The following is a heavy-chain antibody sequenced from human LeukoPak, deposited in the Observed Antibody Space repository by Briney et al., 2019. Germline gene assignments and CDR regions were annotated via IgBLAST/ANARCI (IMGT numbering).Heavy chain of an antibody. Sequence: GGSLRLSCAASGFTFSSYAMSWVRQAPGKGLEWVSAISGSGGSTYYADSVKGRFTISRDNSKNTLYLQMNSLRAEDTAVYYCAKANRELRYFDWLLTPQSANYYYYYMDVWGKGTTVTVSS. V-gene: IGHV3-23*01. CDR2: ISGSGGST. CDR3: AKANRELRYFDWLLTPQSANYYYYYMDV. D-gene: IGHD3-9*01. CDR1: GFTFSSYA. J-gene: IGHJ6*03.